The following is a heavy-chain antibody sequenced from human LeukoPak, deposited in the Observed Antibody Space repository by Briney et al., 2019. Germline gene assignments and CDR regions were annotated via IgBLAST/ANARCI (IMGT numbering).Heavy chain of an antibody. V-gene: IGHV1-2*02. D-gene: IGHD5/OR15-5a*01. CDR2: INPNSGGT. J-gene: IGHJ4*02. CDR1: GYTFTGYY. CDR3: ATARDRNSVYSSLDY. Sequence: ASVKVSCKASGYTFTGYYMHWVRQAPGQGLEWMGWINPNSGGTNYAQKFQGRVTMTRDKSISTAYMELTSLRSDDTAVYYCATARDRNSVYSSLDYWGQGTLVTVSS.